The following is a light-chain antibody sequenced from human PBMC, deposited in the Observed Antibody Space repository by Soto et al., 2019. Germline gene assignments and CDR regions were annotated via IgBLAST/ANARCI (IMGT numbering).Light chain of an antibody. V-gene: IGKV1-27*01. CDR1: QDINNY. CDR3: QKYDIAPRT. J-gene: IGKJ4*01. CDR2: AAS. Sequence: DTQMTQSPSSLSASLGDRVTITCRASQDINNYLAWYQQRPGKVPKLLIYAASTLQSGVPSRFSGRGSGTDFTLTISSLQPEDVATYYCQKYDIAPRTFGGGTRVELK.